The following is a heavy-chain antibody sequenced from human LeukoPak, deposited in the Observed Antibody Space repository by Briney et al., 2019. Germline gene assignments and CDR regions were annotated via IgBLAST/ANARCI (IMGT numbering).Heavy chain of an antibody. J-gene: IGHJ3*02. CDR3: ARDGTVTKEDAFDI. V-gene: IGHV3-21*01. Sequence: GGSLRLSCAASGFTFSRYSMNWVRQAPGKGLEWVSSISSSSSYIYYADSVKGRFTISRDNAKNSLYLQMNSLRAEDTAVYYCARDGTVTKEDAFDIWGQGTMVTVSS. D-gene: IGHD4-17*01. CDR1: GFTFSRYS. CDR2: ISSSSSYI.